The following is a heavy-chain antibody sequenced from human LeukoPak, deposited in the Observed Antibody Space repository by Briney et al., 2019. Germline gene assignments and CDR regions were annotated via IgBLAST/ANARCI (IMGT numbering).Heavy chain of an antibody. J-gene: IGHJ4*02. CDR3: ARSGDIAVAGFDY. Sequence: KASETLSLTCAVYGGSFSGYYWSWIRQPPGKGLEWIGYIYYSGSTNYNPSLKSRVTISVDTSKNQFSLKLSSVTAADTAVYYCARSGDIAVAGFDYWGQGTLVTVSS. D-gene: IGHD6-19*01. V-gene: IGHV4-59*01. CDR2: IYYSGST. CDR1: GGSFSGYY.